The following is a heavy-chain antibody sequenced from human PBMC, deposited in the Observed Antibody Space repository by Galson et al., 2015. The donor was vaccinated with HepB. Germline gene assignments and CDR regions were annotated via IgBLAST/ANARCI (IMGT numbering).Heavy chain of an antibody. J-gene: IGHJ6*03. D-gene: IGHD4-17*01. CDR3: ARGPTVTTAEFYYYMDV. V-gene: IGHV1-8*01. CDR1: GYTFTSYD. CDR2: MNPNSGNT. Sequence: CKASGYTFTSYDINWVRQATGQGLEWMGWMNPNSGNTGYAQKFQGRVTMTRNTSISTACMELSSLRSEDTAVYYCARGPTVTTAEFYYYMDVWGKGTTVTVSS.